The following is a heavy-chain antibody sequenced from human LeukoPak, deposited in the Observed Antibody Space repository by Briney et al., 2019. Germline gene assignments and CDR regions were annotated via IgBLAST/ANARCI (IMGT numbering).Heavy chain of an antibody. D-gene: IGHD3-22*01. J-gene: IGHJ4*02. CDR3: AKGASYYYDSSGYYFDY. Sequence: GGSLRLSCAASGFTFSSYAMSWVRQAPGKGLEWVSAISGSGGSTCYADSVKGRFTISRDNSKNTLYLQMNSLRAEDTAVYYCAKGASYYYDSSGYYFDYWGQGTLVTVSS. V-gene: IGHV3-23*01. CDR2: ISGSGGST. CDR1: GFTFSSYA.